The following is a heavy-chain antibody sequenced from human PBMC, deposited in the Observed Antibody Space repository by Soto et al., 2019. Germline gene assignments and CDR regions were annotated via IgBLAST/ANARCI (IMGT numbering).Heavy chain of an antibody. CDR1: GFTLSSYW. J-gene: IGHJ4*02. D-gene: IGHD2-15*01. Sequence: EVQLVESGGGLVQPGGSLRLSCAASGFTLSSYWMHWVRQAPGKGLVWVSRINSDGSSTSYADSVKGRFTISRDNAKNTLYLQINSLRAEDTAVSYCARDACRGGSFFYFGPDYWGQGTLVTVSS. CDR2: INSDGSST. V-gene: IGHV3-74*01. CDR3: ARDACRGGSFFYFGPDY.